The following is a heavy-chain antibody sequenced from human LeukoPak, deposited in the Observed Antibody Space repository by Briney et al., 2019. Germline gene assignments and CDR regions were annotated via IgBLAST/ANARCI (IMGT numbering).Heavy chain of an antibody. V-gene: IGHV3-66*01. J-gene: IGHJ4*02. Sequence: GGSLRLSCAASGFTFSSYSMNWVRQAPGKGLEWVSVIYSGGSTYYADSVRGRFTISRDNAKNSLYLQMNSLRDEDTAVYYCARDSYDSSGYYLNYWGQGTLVTVSS. D-gene: IGHD3-22*01. CDR2: IYSGGST. CDR1: GFTFSSYS. CDR3: ARDSYDSSGYYLNY.